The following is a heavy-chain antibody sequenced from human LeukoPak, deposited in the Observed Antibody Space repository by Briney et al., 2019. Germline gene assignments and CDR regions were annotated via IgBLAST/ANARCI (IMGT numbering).Heavy chain of an antibody. CDR1: GYTFTSYG. CDR3: ARDSPYSGSYSGGY. Sequence: VASVKVSCKASGYTFTSYGISWVRQAPGQGLEWMGWISAYNGNTNYAQKLQGRVTMTADTSTSTAYMELRSLRSDDTAVYYCARDSPYSGSYSGGYWGQGTLVTVSS. V-gene: IGHV1-18*01. J-gene: IGHJ4*02. CDR2: ISAYNGNT. D-gene: IGHD1-26*01.